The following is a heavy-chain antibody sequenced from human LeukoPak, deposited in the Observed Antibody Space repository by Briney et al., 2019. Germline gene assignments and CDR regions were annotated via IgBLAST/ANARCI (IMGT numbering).Heavy chain of an antibody. J-gene: IGHJ4*02. CDR1: GFTFNSYA. V-gene: IGHV3-23*01. Sequence: GGSLRLSCAASGFTFNSYAMYWVRQAPGKGLEWVSGIFGSGGNAHYADSVKGRFTVSRDNSKNTVYLQLDSLRAEDTAVYYCGKTTVGYSSGRFPGWPVDYWGQGTLVTVSS. D-gene: IGHD2-15*01. CDR2: IFGSGGNA. CDR3: GKTTVGYSSGRFPGWPVDY.